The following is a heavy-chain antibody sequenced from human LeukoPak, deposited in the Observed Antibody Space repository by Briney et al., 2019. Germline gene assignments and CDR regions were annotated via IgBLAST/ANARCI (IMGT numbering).Heavy chain of an antibody. CDR3: AVVGNDYHYFYAMDV. Sequence: GASVKVSCKVSGNTLTELSMHWVRQAPGKGLEWMGGFDPEDVETIYAQKFQGRVTMTEDTSTDTAFMDLSSPTSEDTAVYYCAVVGNDYHYFYAMDVWGQGTTVTVSS. CDR2: FDPEDVET. CDR1: GNTLTELS. D-gene: IGHD2-15*01. V-gene: IGHV1-24*01. J-gene: IGHJ6*02.